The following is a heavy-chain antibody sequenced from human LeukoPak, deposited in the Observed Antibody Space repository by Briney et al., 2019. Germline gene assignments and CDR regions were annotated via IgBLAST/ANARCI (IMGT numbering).Heavy chain of an antibody. Sequence: GGSLRLSCAASGFTFSSYAMSWIRQAPGKGLECVSFISGSTGSTYYADSVKGRFTISRDNSKNTLYLQMNSLRAEDTAVYYCAKDMSSGYSPFDYWGQGTLVTVSS. J-gene: IGHJ4*02. CDR3: AKDMSSGYSPFDY. CDR2: ISGSTGST. CDR1: GFTFSSYA. D-gene: IGHD3-22*01. V-gene: IGHV3-23*01.